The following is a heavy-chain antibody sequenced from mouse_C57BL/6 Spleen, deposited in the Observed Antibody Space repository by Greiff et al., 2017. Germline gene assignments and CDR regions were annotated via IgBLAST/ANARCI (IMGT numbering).Heavy chain of an antibody. CDR3: ARARYGYDVRYYAMDY. CDR2: IDPSDSYT. D-gene: IGHD2-2*01. CDR1: GYTFTSYW. J-gene: IGHJ4*01. Sequence: QVQLQQPGAELVKPGASVKLSCKASGYTFTSYWMQWVKQRPGQGLAWIGEIDPSDSYTNYNQKFKGKATLTVDTSSSTAYMQLSSLTSEDSAVYYCARARYGYDVRYYAMDYWGQGTSVTVSS. V-gene: IGHV1-50*01.